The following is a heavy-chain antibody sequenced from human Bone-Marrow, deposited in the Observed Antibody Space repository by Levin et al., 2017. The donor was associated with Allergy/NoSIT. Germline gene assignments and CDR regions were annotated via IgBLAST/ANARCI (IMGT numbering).Heavy chain of an antibody. CDR1: GFTVGSSY. CDR2: IYSDVYT. V-gene: IGHV3-53*01. J-gene: IGHJ4*02. D-gene: IGHD3-22*01. CDR3: ASSGYYTFDY. Sequence: TGGSLRLSCAASGFTVGSSYMSWVRQAPGKGLEWVSIIYSDVYTYYADSVRGRFTISKDDSKNTIYLQMNRLRAEDTAIYYCASSGYYTFDYWGQGTLVIVSS.